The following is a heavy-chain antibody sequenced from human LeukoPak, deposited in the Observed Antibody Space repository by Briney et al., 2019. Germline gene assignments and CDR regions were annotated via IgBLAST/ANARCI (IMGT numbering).Heavy chain of an antibody. CDR1: GYTFTGYY. V-gene: IGHV1-2*02. CDR3: AVITMVRGVILNWFDP. Sequence: ASVKVSCKAFGYTFTGYYMHWVRQAPGQGLEWMGWINPNSGGTNYAQKFQGRVTMTRDTSISTAYMDLSRLRSDDTAVYYCAVITMVRGVILNWFDPWGQGTLVTVSS. CDR2: INPNSGGT. D-gene: IGHD3-10*01. J-gene: IGHJ5*02.